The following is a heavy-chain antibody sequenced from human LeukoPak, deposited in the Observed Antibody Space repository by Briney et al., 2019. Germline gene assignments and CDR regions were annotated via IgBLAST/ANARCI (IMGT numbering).Heavy chain of an antibody. Sequence: SSETLSLTCTVSGGSISSGGYYWSWIRQPPGKGLEWIGYIYHSGSTYYNPSLKSRVTISVDRSKNQFSLKLSSVTAADTAVYYCARHWKSSWYFDLWGRGTLVTVSS. D-gene: IGHD1-1*01. V-gene: IGHV4-30-2*01. CDR3: ARHWKSSWYFDL. CDR2: IYHSGST. J-gene: IGHJ2*01. CDR1: GGSISSGGYY.